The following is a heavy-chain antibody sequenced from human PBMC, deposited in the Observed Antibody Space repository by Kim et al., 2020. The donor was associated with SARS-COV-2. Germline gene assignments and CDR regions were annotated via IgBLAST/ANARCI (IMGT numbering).Heavy chain of an antibody. CDR3: ARDTAPDYYDSSGYYYNFDY. D-gene: IGHD3-22*01. CDR1: GGTFSSYA. V-gene: IGHV1-69*04. CDR2: IIPILGIA. Sequence: SVKVSCKASGGTFSSYAISWVRQAPGQGLEWMGRIIPILGIANYAQKFQGRVTITADKSTSTAYMELSSLRSEDTAVYYCARDTAPDYYDSSGYYYNFDYWGQGTLVTVSS. J-gene: IGHJ4*02.